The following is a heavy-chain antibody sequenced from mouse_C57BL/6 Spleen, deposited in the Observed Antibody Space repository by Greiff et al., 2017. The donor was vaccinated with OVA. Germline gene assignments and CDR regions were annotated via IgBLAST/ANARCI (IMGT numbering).Heavy chain of an antibody. J-gene: IGHJ2*01. CDR3: ARGPREYYFDY. CDR2: IYPRSGNT. V-gene: IGHV1-81*01. Sequence: VKLMESGAELARPGASVKLSCKASGYTFTSYGISWVKQRTGQGLEWIGEIYPRSGNTYYNEKFKGKATLTVDTSASTAYMQLSSLTSEDSAVYYCARGPREYYFDYWGQGTTLTVSS. CDR1: GYTFTSYG.